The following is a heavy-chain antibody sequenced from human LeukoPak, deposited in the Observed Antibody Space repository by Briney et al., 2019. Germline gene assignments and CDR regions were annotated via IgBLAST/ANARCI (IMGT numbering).Heavy chain of an antibody. Sequence: ASVKVSCKASGYTFTSYGISWVRQAPGQGLEWMGWISAYNGNTNYAQKFQGRVTITADKSTSTAYMELSSLRSEDTAVYYCARGPPIAARPPGAFDYWGQGTLVTVSS. V-gene: IGHV1-18*01. CDR2: ISAYNGNT. CDR1: GYTFTSYG. D-gene: IGHD6-6*01. J-gene: IGHJ4*02. CDR3: ARGPPIAARPPGAFDY.